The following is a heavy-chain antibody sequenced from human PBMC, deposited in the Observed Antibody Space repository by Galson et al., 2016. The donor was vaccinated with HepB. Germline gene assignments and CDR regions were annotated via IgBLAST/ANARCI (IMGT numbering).Heavy chain of an antibody. J-gene: IGHJ2*01. D-gene: IGHD3-10*01. V-gene: IGHV3-23*01. CDR2: ISGSGDRR. CDR1: GFTFSTFW. CDR3: ARVGYNYGSGSYYNGDDWYFDL. Sequence: SLRLSCAASGFTFSTFWMTWVRQAPGKGLEWVSVISGSGDRRYYADSVKGRFTISRDNSENTLYLQMNSLRAEDTAVYYCARVGYNYGSGSYYNGDDWYFDLWGRGTLVIVSS.